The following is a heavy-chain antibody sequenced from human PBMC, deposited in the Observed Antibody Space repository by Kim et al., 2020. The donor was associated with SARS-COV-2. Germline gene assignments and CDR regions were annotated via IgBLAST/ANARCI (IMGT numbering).Heavy chain of an antibody. CDR3: ARDRKGGDHLDY. D-gene: IGHD4-17*01. V-gene: IGHV1-69*01. J-gene: IGHJ4*02. Sequence: NHAQEFQGRVTITADESTSTAYMELSSLRSEDTAVYYCARDRKGGDHLDYWGQGTLVTVSS.